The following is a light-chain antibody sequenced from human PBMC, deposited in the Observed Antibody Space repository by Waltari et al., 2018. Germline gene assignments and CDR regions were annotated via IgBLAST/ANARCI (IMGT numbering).Light chain of an antibody. V-gene: IGKV1-5*03. CDR3: QRYDSFPLS. Sequence: DIQMTQSPSTLSASVGDRVTITCRASQKIESWVAWYQQRPGKGPKLLIYETSTLEVGVPSRFIGSRSGTDFTLTISSLQPDDFSTYFCQRYDSFPLSFGGGTKVEIE. CDR1: QKIESW. CDR2: ETS. J-gene: IGKJ4*01.